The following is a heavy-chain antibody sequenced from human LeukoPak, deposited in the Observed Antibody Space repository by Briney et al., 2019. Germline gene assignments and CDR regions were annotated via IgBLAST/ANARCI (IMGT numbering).Heavy chain of an antibody. V-gene: IGHV3-7*01. Sequence: PGGSLRLSCAASGFTFSSYWMSWVRQAPGKGLEWVANIKQDGSEKYYVDSVKGRFTTSRDNAKNSLYLQMNSLRAEDTAVYYCARGVNNWNVDVFDIWGQGTMVTVSS. CDR1: GFTFSSYW. CDR3: ARGVNNWNVDVFDI. CDR2: IKQDGSEK. J-gene: IGHJ3*02. D-gene: IGHD1-20*01.